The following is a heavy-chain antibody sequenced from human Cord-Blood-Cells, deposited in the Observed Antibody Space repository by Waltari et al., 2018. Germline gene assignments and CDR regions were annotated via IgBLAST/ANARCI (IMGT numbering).Heavy chain of an antibody. D-gene: IGHD3-16*01. V-gene: IGHV4-34*01. CDR3: AREGELGEDY. CDR1: GGSFSGYY. CDR2: INHSGST. Sequence: QVQLQQWGAGLLKPSATLSLTCAVYGGSFSGYYWSWIRQPPGKGLEWIGEINHSGSTNYNPSLKSRVTISVDTSKNQFSLKLSSVTAADTAVYYCAREGELGEDYWGQGTLVTVSS. J-gene: IGHJ4*02.